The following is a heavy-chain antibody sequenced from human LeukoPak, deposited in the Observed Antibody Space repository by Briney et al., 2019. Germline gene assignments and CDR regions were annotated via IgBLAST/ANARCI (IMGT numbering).Heavy chain of an antibody. D-gene: IGHD6-19*01. J-gene: IGHJ4*02. CDR2: ISSSSSYI. Sequence: GGSLRLSCAASGFTFSYSAMTWVRQAPGKGLEWVSSISSSSSYIYYADSVKGRFTISRDNAKNSLYLQMNSLRAEDTAVYYCARDFSGWSDYWGQGTLVTVSS. CDR3: ARDFSGWSDY. V-gene: IGHV3-21*01. CDR1: GFTFSYSA.